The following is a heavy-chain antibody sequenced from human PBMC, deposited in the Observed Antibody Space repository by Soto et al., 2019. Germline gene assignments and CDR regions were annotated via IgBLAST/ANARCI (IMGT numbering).Heavy chain of an antibody. CDR1: GGSISGYY. J-gene: IGHJ5*01. Sequence: PSETLSLTCTVSGGSISGYYWTWIRQPPGKALEWIGNIYSSGTPNYNPSLKSRVTISVDMFKSQFSLNLTSVTAADTAVYYCAREGWYDILTGYQDWFDSWGQGTLVTVSS. D-gene: IGHD3-9*01. CDR3: AREGWYDILTGYQDWFDS. CDR2: IYSSGTP. V-gene: IGHV4-59*01.